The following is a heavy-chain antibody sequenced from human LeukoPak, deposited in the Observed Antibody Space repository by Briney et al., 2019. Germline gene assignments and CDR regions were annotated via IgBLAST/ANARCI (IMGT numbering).Heavy chain of an antibody. CDR2: IIPIFGTA. J-gene: IGHJ4*01. D-gene: IGHD3-3*01. CDR1: GGTFSSYA. CDR3: ASFLYDFWSGQGPFDY. V-gene: IGHV1-69*05. Sequence: SVKVSCKASGGTFSSYAISWVRQAPGQGLEWMGGIIPIFGTANYAQKFQGRVTITTDESTSTAYTELSSLRSEDTAVYYCASFLYDFWSGQGPFDYWGXXXLVTVSS.